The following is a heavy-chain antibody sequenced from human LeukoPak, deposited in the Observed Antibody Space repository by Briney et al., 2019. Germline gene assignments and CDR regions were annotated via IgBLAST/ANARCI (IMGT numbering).Heavy chain of an antibody. D-gene: IGHD3-10*01. J-gene: IGHJ5*02. Sequence: PSGTLSLTCAVSGGSINSSNWWSWVRQPPGKGLEWIGEIFHSATTNYNPSLKSRVTISVDKSKNHFSLKLSSVTAADTAVYYCARHRTPRFGELRKGFDPWGQGTLVTVSS. CDR3: ARHRTPRFGELRKGFDP. CDR2: IFHSATT. V-gene: IGHV4-4*02. CDR1: GGSINSSNW.